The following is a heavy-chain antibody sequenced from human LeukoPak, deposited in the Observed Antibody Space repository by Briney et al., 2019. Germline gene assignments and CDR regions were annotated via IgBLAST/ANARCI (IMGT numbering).Heavy chain of an antibody. Sequence: SVKVSCKASGGTFSSYAISWVRQAPGQGLEWMGRIIPILGIANYAQKFQGRVTITADKSTSTAYMELSSLRSEDTAVYYCARQGYYYDSSGYQHFDYWAREPWSPSPQ. D-gene: IGHD3-22*01. V-gene: IGHV1-69*04. J-gene: IGHJ4*02. CDR2: IIPILGIA. CDR3: ARQGYYYDSSGYQHFDY. CDR1: GGTFSSYA.